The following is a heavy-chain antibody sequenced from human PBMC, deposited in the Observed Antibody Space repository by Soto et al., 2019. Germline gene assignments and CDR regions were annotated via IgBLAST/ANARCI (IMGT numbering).Heavy chain of an antibody. J-gene: IGHJ5*01. V-gene: IGHV4-34*01. CDR1: CGSFIDSY. CDR3: ARGRPAIATRWFDS. CDR2: ISNSGRT. D-gene: IGHD1-1*01. Sequence: SETLSLTCAFFCGSFIDSYWSWIRQSPGKGLEWIGEISNSGRTYYNPSLKSRVTISGDTSKNQFSLEVRSVAAADTGTYYCARGRPAIATRWFDSWGQGILVTVSS.